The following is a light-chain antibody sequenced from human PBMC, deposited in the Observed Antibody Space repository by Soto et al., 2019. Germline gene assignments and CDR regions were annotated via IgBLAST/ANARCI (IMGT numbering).Light chain of an antibody. CDR3: LLSYNGPYV. CDR2: DTT. CDR1: TGAVTNGHY. J-gene: IGLJ1*01. Sequence: QSLVTNAPSLTVSPGGTVTLTCGSSTGAVTNGHYPYWFQQKPGQAPRTLIYDTTNRHSWTPARFSGSLLGGKAALTLSGAQPEDEAEYYCLLSYNGPYVFGTGTKVTVL. V-gene: IGLV7-46*01.